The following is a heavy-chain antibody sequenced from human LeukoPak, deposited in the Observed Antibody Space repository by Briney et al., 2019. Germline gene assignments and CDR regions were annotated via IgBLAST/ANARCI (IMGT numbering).Heavy chain of an antibody. CDR2: ISYDGSNK. V-gene: IGHV3-30*04. CDR3: AKAEVEMATIAY. CDR1: GFTFSSYA. Sequence: GGSLRLSCAASGFTFSSYAMHWVRQAPGKGLEWVAVISYDGSNKYYADSVKGRFTISRDNSKNTLYLQMNSLRAEDTAVYYCAKAEVEMATIAYWGQGTLVTVSS. J-gene: IGHJ4*02. D-gene: IGHD5-24*01.